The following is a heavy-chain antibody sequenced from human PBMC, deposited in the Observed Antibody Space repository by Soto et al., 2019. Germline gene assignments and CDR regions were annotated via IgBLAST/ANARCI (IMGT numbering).Heavy chain of an antibody. V-gene: IGHV3-48*03. CDR3: AREGYYYYGMDV. Sequence: PGGSLRLSCAASGFTFSSYEMNWVRQAPGKGLEWVSYISSSGSTIYYADSVKGRFTISRDNAKNSLYLQMNSLRAEDTAVYYCAREGYYYYGMDVWGQGTTVTVSS. J-gene: IGHJ6*02. CDR1: GFTFSSYE. CDR2: ISSSGSTI.